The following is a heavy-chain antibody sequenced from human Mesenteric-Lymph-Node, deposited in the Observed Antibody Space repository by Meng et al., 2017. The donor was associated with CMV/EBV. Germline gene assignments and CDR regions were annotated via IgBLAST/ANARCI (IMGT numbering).Heavy chain of an antibody. V-gene: IGHV4-31*03. J-gene: IGHJ3*02. D-gene: IGHD6-13*01. Sequence: SETLSLTCTVSGGSVSSGGYYWSWIRQHPGKGLEWIGYIYYSGSTYYNPSLKSRVTISVDTSKNQFSLRLSSVTAADTAVYYCARDLIIAAAEGAFDIWGQGTMVTVSS. CDR1: GGSVSSGGYY. CDR2: IYYSGST. CDR3: ARDLIIAAAEGAFDI.